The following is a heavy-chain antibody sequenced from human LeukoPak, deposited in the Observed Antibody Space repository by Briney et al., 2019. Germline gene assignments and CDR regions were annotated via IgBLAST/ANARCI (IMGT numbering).Heavy chain of an antibody. Sequence: GGSLRLSCAASGFTSTSRAMHWVRQAPGKGLEWVAITSYDGSNKYYAESVKGRFTISRDNSKNTLYLQMNSLRAEDTAVYYCAREGPSGSPPADFWGQGTLVTVSS. V-gene: IGHV3-30-3*01. CDR2: TSYDGSNK. J-gene: IGHJ4*02. D-gene: IGHD3-10*01. CDR3: AREGPSGSPPADF. CDR1: GFTSTSRA.